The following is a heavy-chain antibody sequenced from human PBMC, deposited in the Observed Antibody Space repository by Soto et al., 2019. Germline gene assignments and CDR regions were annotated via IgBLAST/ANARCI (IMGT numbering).Heavy chain of an antibody. CDR3: AKDRLGGNFDY. CDR2: XSATGXRP. CDR1: GFTFNNYA. V-gene: IGHV3-23*01. J-gene: IGHJ4*02. Sequence: GXSRRLSCAASGFTFNNYAMNWVRQAPGKGLAWVATXSATGXRPNYHDPVQXXFTISTDXXTNKMYLQLNSLRLEDTAVYYCAKDRLGGNFDYWGQGTQVT.